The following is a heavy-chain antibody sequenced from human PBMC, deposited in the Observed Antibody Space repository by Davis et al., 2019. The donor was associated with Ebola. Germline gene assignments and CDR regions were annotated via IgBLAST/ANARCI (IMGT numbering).Heavy chain of an antibody. CDR1: GGSISSSSYY. J-gene: IGHJ4*02. D-gene: IGHD5-12*01. CDR2: IYYSGST. V-gene: IGHV4-39*07. CDR3: ARFLIVATIVDY. Sequence: MPSETLSLTCTVSGGSISSSSYYWGWIRQPPGKGLEWIGSIYYSGSTYYNPSLKSRVTISVDTSKNQFSLKLSSVTAADTAVYYCARFLIVATIVDYWGQGTLVTVSS.